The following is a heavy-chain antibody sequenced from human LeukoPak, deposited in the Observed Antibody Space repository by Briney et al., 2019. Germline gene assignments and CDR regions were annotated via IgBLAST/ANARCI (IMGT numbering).Heavy chain of an antibody. D-gene: IGHD1-26*01. CDR3: GKNRYSGSLSPFDI. J-gene: IGHJ3*02. CDR2: ISGGGGNT. CDR1: KFSFSSYA. Sequence: GGSLRLSCAASKFSFSSYAMSWVRQAPGKGLEWVSAISGGGGNTYYADSVKGRFTISRDNSKNTLYLQMNSLRAEDMAVYYCGKNRYSGSLSPFDIWGQGTMVTVSS. V-gene: IGHV3-23*01.